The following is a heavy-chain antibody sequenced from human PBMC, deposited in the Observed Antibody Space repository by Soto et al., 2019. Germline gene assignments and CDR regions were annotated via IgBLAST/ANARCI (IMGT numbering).Heavy chain of an antibody. Sequence: QVQLRESGPGLVKPSGTLSLTCAVSSGSISSSNWWNWVRQPPGKGLEWIGEIYHSGSTNYNPSLKSRVTISVDKSKNQFSLELSSVTAADTAVYYCARSTSGSSIFDYWGQGTLVTVSS. CDR1: SGSISSSNW. CDR3: ARSTSGSSIFDY. V-gene: IGHV4-4*02. D-gene: IGHD1-26*01. J-gene: IGHJ4*02. CDR2: IYHSGST.